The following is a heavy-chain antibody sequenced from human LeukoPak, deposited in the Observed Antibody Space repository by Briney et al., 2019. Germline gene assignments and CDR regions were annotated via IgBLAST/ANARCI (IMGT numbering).Heavy chain of an antibody. Sequence: GGSLRLSCAASGFTFSSYAMHWIRQAPGKRLEWVAVISYDGSNKYYTDSVKGRFTISRDNSKNTLYLQMNSLRAEDTAVYYCASRGTSSWYYFDCWGQGTLVIVSS. D-gene: IGHD6-13*01. CDR3: ASRGTSSWYYFDC. CDR2: ISYDGSNK. CDR1: GFTFSSYA. J-gene: IGHJ4*02. V-gene: IGHV3-30-3*01.